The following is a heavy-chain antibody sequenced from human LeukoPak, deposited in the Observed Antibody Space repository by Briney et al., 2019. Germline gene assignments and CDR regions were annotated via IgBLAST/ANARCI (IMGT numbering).Heavy chain of an antibody. Sequence: SETLSLTCAVYGGSFSGYYWSWIRQPPGKGLEWVGEINHSGSTNYNPSLKSRVTISVDPSKNQFSLKLSSVTAADTAVYYCARGKGVVVPAAIRYYYYGMDVWGKGTPITVSS. J-gene: IGHJ6*04. CDR2: INHSGST. V-gene: IGHV4-34*01. D-gene: IGHD2-2*02. CDR3: ARGKGVVVPAAIRYYYYGMDV. CDR1: GGSFSGYY.